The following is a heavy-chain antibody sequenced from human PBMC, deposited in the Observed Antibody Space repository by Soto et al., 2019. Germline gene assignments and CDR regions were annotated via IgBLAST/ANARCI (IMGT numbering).Heavy chain of an antibody. Sequence: QVQLVQSGAELKKPGASVKVSCKASGYSFTTYGISWVRQAPGQGLEWMGWINAYNGYTNYAEKLQGRVTMTPDRSTTTAYMELRSLRSDDTAVYYCARLYCGASSCYGWFDPWGQGTLVTVSS. CDR2: INAYNGYT. J-gene: IGHJ5*02. CDR1: GYSFTTYG. CDR3: ARLYCGASSCYGWFDP. D-gene: IGHD2-15*01. V-gene: IGHV1-18*01.